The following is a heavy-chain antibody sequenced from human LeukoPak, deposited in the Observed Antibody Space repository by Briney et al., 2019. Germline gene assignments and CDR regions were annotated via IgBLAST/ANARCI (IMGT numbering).Heavy chain of an antibody. CDR1: GFTFSSYG. D-gene: IGHD6-19*01. J-gene: IGHJ3*02. CDR3: ASTSDAVAGPSNAFDI. Sequence: GGSLRLSCAASGFTFSSYGMSWVRQAPGKGLEWVSAISGSGGSTYYADSVKGRFTISRDNSKNTLYLQMNSLRAEDTAVYYCASTSDAVAGPSNAFDIWGQGTMVTVSS. V-gene: IGHV3-23*01. CDR2: ISGSGGST.